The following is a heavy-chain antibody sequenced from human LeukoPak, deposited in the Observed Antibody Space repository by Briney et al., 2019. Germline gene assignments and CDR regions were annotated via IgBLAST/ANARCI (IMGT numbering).Heavy chain of an antibody. CDR2: IKKDGSEK. CDR3: ARDLSGVTGYTYGRGIDY. J-gene: IGHJ4*02. D-gene: IGHD5-18*01. V-gene: IGHV3-7*01. CDR1: GFTFSSYS. Sequence: GGSLRLSCAASGFTFSSYSMNWVRQAPGKGLEWVANIKKDGSEKYYVDSVKGRFTISRGNAKTSLYLQMNSLRAEDTAVYYCARDLSGVTGYTYGRGIDYWGQGTLVTVSS.